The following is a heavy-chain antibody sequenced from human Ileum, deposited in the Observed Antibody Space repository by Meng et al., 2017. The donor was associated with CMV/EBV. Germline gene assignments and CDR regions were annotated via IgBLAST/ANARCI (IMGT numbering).Heavy chain of an antibody. CDR3: ARVGGGDYFDH. Sequence: QVQVVQSGPEVKPPGASVTVSCKSSGYTFIDHGIVWVRQAPGQGLEWMGWISPYNGNTDSAQKVQGRVTMTTDTSTSTAYMELRSLRSDDTAVYYCARVGGGDYFDHWGQGTLVTVSS. D-gene: IGHD3-16*01. V-gene: IGHV1-18*01. CDR1: GYTFIDHG. J-gene: IGHJ4*02. CDR2: ISPYNGNT.